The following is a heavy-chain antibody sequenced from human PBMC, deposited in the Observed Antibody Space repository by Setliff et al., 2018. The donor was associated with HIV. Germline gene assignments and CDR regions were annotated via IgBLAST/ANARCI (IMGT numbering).Heavy chain of an antibody. D-gene: IGHD6-19*01. J-gene: IGHJ4*02. CDR3: AISLLPSITVAGTSGY. CDR1: GGSFSGYY. Sequence: SETLSLTCAVYGGSFSGYYWSWIRQPPGKGLEWIGEINHSGSTSYNPSLKSRFTISVDTSKNQFSLKLSSVTAADTAVYYCAISLLPSITVAGTSGYWGQGSLVTVSS. V-gene: IGHV4-34*01. CDR2: INHSGST.